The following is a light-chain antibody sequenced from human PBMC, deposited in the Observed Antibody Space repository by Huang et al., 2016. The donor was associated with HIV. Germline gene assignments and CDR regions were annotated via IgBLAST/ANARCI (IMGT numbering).Light chain of an antibody. CDR1: QSIRSY. V-gene: IGKV1-39*01. CDR3: QQSYNTPRT. J-gene: IGKJ1*01. CDR2: AAS. Sequence: DIQMPQSPSSLSASVGDRVTITCRASQSIRSYLNWYQQKPGKAPKLLMHAASSLQSGVPSRFSGSGSGTAFTLTITNLQPEDFATYYCQQSYNTPRTFGQGTKVDFK.